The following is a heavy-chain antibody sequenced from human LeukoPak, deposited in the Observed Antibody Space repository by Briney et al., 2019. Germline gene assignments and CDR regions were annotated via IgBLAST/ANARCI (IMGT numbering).Heavy chain of an antibody. CDR3: AKSHVSTATGTGRYFDY. D-gene: IGHD3-9*01. Sequence: GGSLRLSCAASGFTFSTYAMHWVRQTPGTGPQYVSAIGGDGGSTYYADSVKGRFAISRDNSKHTVYLQMDSLRAEDTAVYYCAKSHVSTATGTGRYFDYWGQGTLVTVSS. CDR1: GFTFSTYA. J-gene: IGHJ4*02. CDR2: IGGDGGST. V-gene: IGHV3-64*02.